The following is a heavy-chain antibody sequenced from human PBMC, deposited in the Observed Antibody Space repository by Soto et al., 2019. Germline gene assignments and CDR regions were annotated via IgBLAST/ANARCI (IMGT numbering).Heavy chain of an antibody. Sequence: SETLSLTCAVYGGSLSGYYWSWIRQPPGKALERIGEFIHSGNSSYNPSLKSRVTISVDTSKNQLFLSLSSVTAADTAMYYCATRITVFGLLIPPFDPWGQGTQVTVSS. V-gene: IGHV4-34*12. CDR3: ATRITVFGLLIPPFDP. CDR1: GGSLSGYY. CDR2: FIHSGNS. D-gene: IGHD3-3*01. J-gene: IGHJ5*02.